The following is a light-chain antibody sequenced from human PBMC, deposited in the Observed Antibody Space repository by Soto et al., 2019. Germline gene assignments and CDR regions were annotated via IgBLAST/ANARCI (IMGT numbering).Light chain of an antibody. CDR1: QSLNSN. V-gene: IGKV3-15*01. Sequence: EIVMTQSPDTLSVSPGERATLSCRASQSLNSNLAWYQQKPGQPPRLLIYGASTRATGIPARFSGSGSGTEFTLTISSLQSEDFAVYYCQQYNIWPPWTFGQGTKVEIK. CDR3: QQYNIWPPWT. CDR2: GAS. J-gene: IGKJ1*01.